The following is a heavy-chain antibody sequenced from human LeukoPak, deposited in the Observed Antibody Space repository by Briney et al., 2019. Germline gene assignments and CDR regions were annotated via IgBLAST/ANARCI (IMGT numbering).Heavy chain of an antibody. CDR2: ISYDGSNK. CDR1: GFTFSSYG. D-gene: IGHD3-10*01. Sequence: GGSLRLSCAASGFTFSSYGMHWVRQAPGKGLEWVAVISYDGSNKYYADSVKGRFTISRDNSKNTLYLQMNSLRAEDTAVYYCAKASGFGELFSFDSWGQGTLVTVSS. V-gene: IGHV3-30*18. J-gene: IGHJ4*02. CDR3: AKASGFGELFSFDS.